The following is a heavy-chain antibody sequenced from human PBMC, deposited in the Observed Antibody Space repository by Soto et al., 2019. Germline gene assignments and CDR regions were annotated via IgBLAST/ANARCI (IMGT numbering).Heavy chain of an antibody. CDR1: GGTFSSYA. Sequence: SVKVSCKASGGTFSSYAISWVRQAPGQGLEWMGGIIPIFGTANYAQKFQGRVTITADESTSTAYMELSSLRSEDTAVYYCARYCSSTSCYNGNYYYGMDVWGQGTTVTVSS. CDR2: IIPIFGTA. V-gene: IGHV1-69*13. D-gene: IGHD2-2*02. J-gene: IGHJ6*02. CDR3: ARYCSSTSCYNGNYYYGMDV.